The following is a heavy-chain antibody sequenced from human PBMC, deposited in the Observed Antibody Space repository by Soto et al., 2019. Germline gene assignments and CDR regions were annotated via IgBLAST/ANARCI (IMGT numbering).Heavy chain of an antibody. D-gene: IGHD2-2*01. Sequence: SETLSLTGTVSAGSISGYYWSWVRQPARQGLEWVGRIYSDGTTNYSASRKSRVTMSLDTSKDQFSLHLNSVTAADTAVYYCSRVGCSNSKCYTRGMDVWGQGTTVTASS. J-gene: IGHJ6*02. CDR1: AGSISGYY. V-gene: IGHV4-4*07. CDR2: IYSDGTT. CDR3: SRVGCSNSKCYTRGMDV.